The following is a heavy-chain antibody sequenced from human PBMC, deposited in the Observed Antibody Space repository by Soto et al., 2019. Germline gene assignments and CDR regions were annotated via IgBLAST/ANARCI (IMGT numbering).Heavy chain of an antibody. CDR1: GFTFSTHA. V-gene: IGHV3-23*01. CDR3: ATDPPRTVGPLAMVV. CDR2: FSGSGGNI. J-gene: IGHJ6*02. Sequence: GGSLRLSCVASGFTFSTHAMSWVRQVPGKGLEWVSTFSGSGGNIYYGESVKGRFTISRDDPKNTLYLDMNSLRVEDTAVYYCATDPPRTVGPLAMVVWGPGTTLTVSS.